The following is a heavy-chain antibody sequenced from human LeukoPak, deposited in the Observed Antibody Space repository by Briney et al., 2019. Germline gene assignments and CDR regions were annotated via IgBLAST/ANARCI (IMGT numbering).Heavy chain of an antibody. CDR1: GYTFTSYD. CDR3: ARGGTTVTGLDAFDI. CDR2: MNPNSGNT. D-gene: IGHD4-17*01. Sequence: ASVKVSCKASGYTFTSYDINWVRQATGQGLEWMGWMNPNSGNTGYAQKFQGRVTMTRNTSISTAYMELSSLRSEGTAVYYCARGGTTVTGLDAFDIWGQGTMVTVSS. J-gene: IGHJ3*02. V-gene: IGHV1-8*01.